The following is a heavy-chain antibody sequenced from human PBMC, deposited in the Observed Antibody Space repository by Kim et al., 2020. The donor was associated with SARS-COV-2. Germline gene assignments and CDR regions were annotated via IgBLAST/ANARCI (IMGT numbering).Heavy chain of an antibody. D-gene: IGHD6-19*01. Sequence: GGSLRLSCAASGFTFSSYEMNWVRQAPGKGLEWVSYISSSGSTIYYADSVKGRFTISRDNAKNSLYLQMNSLRAEDTAVYYCARDGGSGWYEGFGRHDWFDPWGQGTLVTVSS. V-gene: IGHV3-48*03. CDR3: ARDGGSGWYEGFGRHDWFDP. CDR1: GFTFSSYE. J-gene: IGHJ5*02. CDR2: ISSSGSTI.